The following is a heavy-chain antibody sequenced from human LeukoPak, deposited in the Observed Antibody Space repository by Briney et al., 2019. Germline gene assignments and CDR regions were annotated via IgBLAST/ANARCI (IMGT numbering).Heavy chain of an antibody. CDR2: IYYSGST. CDR1: GGSISSGGYY. CDR3: ARGRSGSYREDY. V-gene: IGHV4-31*03. J-gene: IGHJ4*02. Sequence: SETLSLTCTVSGGSISSGGYYWSWIRQHPGKGLEWIGYIYYSGSTNYNPSLKSRVTISVDTSKNQFSLKLSSVTAADTAVYYCARGRSGSYREDYWGQGTLVTVSS. D-gene: IGHD1-26*01.